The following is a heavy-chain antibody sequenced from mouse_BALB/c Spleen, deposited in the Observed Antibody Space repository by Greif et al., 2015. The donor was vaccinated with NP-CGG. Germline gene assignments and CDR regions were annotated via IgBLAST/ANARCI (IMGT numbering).Heavy chain of an antibody. Sequence: EVKLMESGPGLVKPSQSLSLTCTVTGYSITSDYAWNWIRQFPGNKLEWMGYISYSGSTSYNPSLKSRISITRDTSKNQFFLQLNSVTTEDTATYYCARDRSYFDYWGQGTTLTVSS. CDR3: ARDRSYFDY. CDR2: ISYSGST. D-gene: IGHD2-14*01. J-gene: IGHJ2*01. CDR1: GYSITSDYA. V-gene: IGHV3-2*02.